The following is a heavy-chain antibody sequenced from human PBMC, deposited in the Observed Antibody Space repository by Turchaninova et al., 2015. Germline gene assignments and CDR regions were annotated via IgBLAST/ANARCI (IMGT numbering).Heavy chain of an antibody. CDR1: GGSISSYY. CDR3: ARADYYDSSGYPTCDY. V-gene: IGHV4-59*01. CDR2: IYYNGST. D-gene: IGHD3-22*01. Sequence: QVQLQESGPGLVKPSETLSLTCTVSGGSISSYYWSWIRQPPGKGLEWIGYIYYNGSTNYNPSLKSRVTISVDTSKNHFSLKLSAVTAADTAVYYCARADYYDSSGYPTCDYWGQGTLVTVSS. J-gene: IGHJ4*02.